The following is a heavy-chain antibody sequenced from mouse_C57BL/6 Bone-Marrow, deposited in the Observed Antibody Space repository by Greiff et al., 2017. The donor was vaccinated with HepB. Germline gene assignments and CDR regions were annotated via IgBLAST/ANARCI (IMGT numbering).Heavy chain of an antibody. CDR2: INPGSGGT. V-gene: IGHV1-54*01. Sequence: VQLQQPGAELVRPGTSVKVSCKASGYAFTNYLIEWVKQRPGQGLEWIGVINPGSGGTNYNEKFKGKATLTADKSSSTAYMQLSSLTSEDSAVYFCARLEDYYGSSHWYFDVWGTGTTVTVSS. CDR3: ARLEDYYGSSHWYFDV. J-gene: IGHJ1*03. D-gene: IGHD1-1*01. CDR1: GYAFTNYL.